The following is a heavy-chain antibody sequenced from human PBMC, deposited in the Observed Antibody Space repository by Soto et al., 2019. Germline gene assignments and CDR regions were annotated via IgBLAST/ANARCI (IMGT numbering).Heavy chain of an antibody. D-gene: IGHD1-26*01. CDR3: ARHAAVGAHGWFDP. CDR2: IFYRGST. J-gene: IGHJ5*02. Sequence: SETLSLTCVVSGGSISSYYWSWIRQPPGKGLEWIGHIFYRGSTNYNPSLKNRVTISVDRSKNQFSLKLTSVTAADTAMYYCARHAAVGAHGWFDPWGQGTLVTVSS. V-gene: IGHV4-59*08. CDR1: GGSISSYY.